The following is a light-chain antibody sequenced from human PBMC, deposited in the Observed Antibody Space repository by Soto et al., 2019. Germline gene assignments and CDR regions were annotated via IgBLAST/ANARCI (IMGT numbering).Light chain of an antibody. CDR2: AAS. Sequence: IQMTQSPSTLSASVGDRVTITCRASQSISSWLAWYQQKPGKAPKLLIYAASSLQSGVPSRFSGSGSGTDLTITISSLQPEDFETYYCLQDYIYPLTFAQGTRLEIK. CDR3: LQDYIYPLT. J-gene: IGKJ5*01. CDR1: QSISSW. V-gene: IGKV1-6*01.